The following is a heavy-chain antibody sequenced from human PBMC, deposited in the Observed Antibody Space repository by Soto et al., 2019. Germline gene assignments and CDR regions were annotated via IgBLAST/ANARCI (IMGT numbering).Heavy chain of an antibody. CDR1: GFTFSSYG. D-gene: IGHD5-18*01. CDR2: IWYDGSNK. Sequence: GGSLRLSCAASGFTFSSYGMHWVRQAPGKGLEWVAVIWYDGSNKYYADSVKGRFTISRDNSKDTLYLQMNSLRAEDTAVYYCARERDTALDDWAQGTLVTVSS. J-gene: IGHJ4*02. V-gene: IGHV3-33*01. CDR3: ARERDTALDD.